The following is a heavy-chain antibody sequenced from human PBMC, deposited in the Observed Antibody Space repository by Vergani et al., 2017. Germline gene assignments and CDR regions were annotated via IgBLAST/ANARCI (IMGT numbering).Heavy chain of an antibody. D-gene: IGHD3-16*01. Sequence: QVQLQESGPGLVKPSQTLSLTCSVSGDSISSGSYYWGWIRQPPGKSLEWIGSIYYSGATNSKSSLRSRVSISIDTSKSSFSLRLSSVTTADTAMYYCARDTFHFDSENYDDVFDSWGQGTMVIVSS. CDR1: GDSISSGSYY. CDR3: ARDTFHFDSENYDDVFDS. J-gene: IGHJ3*02. CDR2: IYYSGAT. V-gene: IGHV4-61*03.